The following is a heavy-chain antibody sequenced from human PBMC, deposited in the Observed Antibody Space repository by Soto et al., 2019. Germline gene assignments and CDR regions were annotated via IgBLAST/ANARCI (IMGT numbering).Heavy chain of an antibody. J-gene: IGHJ4*02. CDR3: ARRPGTFGDFTLAD. CDR1: GGSISQYY. CDR2: IYSGGST. Sequence: QVQLQASGPGLVKPSETLSLSCGVSGGSISQYYWSWIRQPAGKGLEWIGRIYSGGSTNYNPSLESRVTMSVDTSKNMCPLTLRSVTAADTPVYYCARRPGTFGDFTLADWGQGSLVTASS. V-gene: IGHV4-4*07. D-gene: IGHD4-17*01.